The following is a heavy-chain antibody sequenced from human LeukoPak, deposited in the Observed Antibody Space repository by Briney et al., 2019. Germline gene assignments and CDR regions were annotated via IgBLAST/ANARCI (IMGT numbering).Heavy chain of an antibody. V-gene: IGHV3-33*01. CDR2: IWYDGSNK. CDR1: GFTFSNYG. Sequence: GGSLRLSCAASGFTFSNYGMHWVRQAPGKGLEWVALIWYDGSNKYYADSVRGRFTISRDNSKNTLYLQMKSLRVEDTAVYYCARAGVGAIYYFDYWGQGTLVTVSS. J-gene: IGHJ4*02. D-gene: IGHD1-26*01. CDR3: ARAGVGAIYYFDY.